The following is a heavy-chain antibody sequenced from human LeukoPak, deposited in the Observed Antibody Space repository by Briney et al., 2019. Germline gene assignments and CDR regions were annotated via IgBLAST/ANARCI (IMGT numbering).Heavy chain of an antibody. J-gene: IGHJ5*02. CDR1: GFTFSDYY. D-gene: IGHD2-15*01. CDR3: ATVVVVAAKRGWFDP. Sequence: PGGSLRLSCAASGFTFSDYYMSWIRQAPGKGLVWVSYISSSGSTIYYADSVKGRFTISRDNAKNSLYLQMNSLRAEDTAVYYCATVVVVAAKRGWFDPWGQGTLVTVSS. V-gene: IGHV3-11*01. CDR2: ISSSGSTI.